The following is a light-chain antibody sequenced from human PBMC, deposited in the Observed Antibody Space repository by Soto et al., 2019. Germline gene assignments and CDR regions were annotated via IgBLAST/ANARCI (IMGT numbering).Light chain of an antibody. CDR2: DVS. V-gene: IGLV1-40*01. Sequence: QSVLTQPPSVSGAPGQRATISCTGSSSNIGAGYDVHWYQQRPGKAPKLMIYDVSTRPSGVSDRFSGSKSGNTASLTISGLRAEDEADYYCGSYTTSSNYVFGTGTKVTVL. J-gene: IGLJ1*01. CDR1: SSNIGAGYD. CDR3: GSYTTSSNYV.